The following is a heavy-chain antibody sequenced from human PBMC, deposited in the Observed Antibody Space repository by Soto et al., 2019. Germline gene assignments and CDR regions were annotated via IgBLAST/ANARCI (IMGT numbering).Heavy chain of an antibody. Sequence: PSETLSLTCTVSGGSFTSTNYFWGWIRQPPGKGLEWIGYMYYNGNTFYSPSLKSRVTMSVDTSKRQFSLELSSVTAADTAMYYCARGRSHTYTAMAPRFDYSGQGTLVTVSS. J-gene: IGHJ4*02. CDR1: GGSFTSTNYF. V-gene: IGHV4-39*07. CDR3: ARGRSHTYTAMAPRFDY. D-gene: IGHD5-18*01. CDR2: MYYNGNT.